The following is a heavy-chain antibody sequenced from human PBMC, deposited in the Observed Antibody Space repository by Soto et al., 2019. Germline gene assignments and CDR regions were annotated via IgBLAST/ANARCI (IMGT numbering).Heavy chain of an antibody. J-gene: IGHJ5*02. CDR2: ISHDGSSI. Sequence: GGSLRLSCAASGFTFSTSIFHWVRQAPGRGLEWVALISHDGSSINYADSVRGRFTISRDNSKNTLDLQMNSLRAEDTAVYYCAREKGSSGWAGWLDRWGLGTPVTVSS. CDR3: AREKGSSGWAGWLDR. D-gene: IGHD3-10*01. CDR1: GFTFSTSI. V-gene: IGHV3-30-3*01.